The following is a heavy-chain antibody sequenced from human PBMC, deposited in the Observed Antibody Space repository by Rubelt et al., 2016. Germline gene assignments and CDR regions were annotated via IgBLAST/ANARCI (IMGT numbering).Heavy chain of an antibody. Sequence: EVQLVESGGGLVQPGGSLRLSCAASGFTVSNSYMSWVRQAPGKGLQWVSIIYRAGTTYYADSVKGRFTIYRDGSKNELYLQMNTLGAEDTAIYYCARVLGYDSSGKYHGYFDYWGQGTLVTVSS. CDR3: ARVLGYDSSGKYHGYFDY. CDR2: IYRAGTT. V-gene: IGHV3-66*01. J-gene: IGHJ4*02. D-gene: IGHD3-22*01. CDR1: GFTVSNSY.